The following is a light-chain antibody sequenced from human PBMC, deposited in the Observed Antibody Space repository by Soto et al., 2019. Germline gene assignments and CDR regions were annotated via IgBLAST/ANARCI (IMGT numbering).Light chain of an antibody. CDR1: ESIATW. CDR2: DAS. V-gene: IGKV1-5*01. Sequence: DVHMTQSPSTLSASVGERVTITCRASESIATWLAWYQQKPGQAPKLLIYDASRLESGVPSRFSGGGSGTEFTLTISGLQPEDFATYYCHQYNSYFGPGTKLEI. CDR3: HQYNSY. J-gene: IGKJ2*01.